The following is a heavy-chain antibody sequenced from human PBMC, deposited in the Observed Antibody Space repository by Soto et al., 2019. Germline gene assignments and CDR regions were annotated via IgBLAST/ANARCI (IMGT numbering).Heavy chain of an antibody. J-gene: IGHJ4*02. CDR2: INNSGST. CDR3: ARGPEQLGQVPFDY. D-gene: IGHD6-6*01. CDR1: GGSFSGYY. V-gene: IGHV4-34*01. Sequence: PPETRSPTCAVYGGSFSGYYWSWIRQPPGKGREWIGEINNSGSTNYNPSLKSRVTISVDTTKTQFSLKLRSVTAADTAVYSCARGPEQLGQVPFDYWGQGTLVTVSS.